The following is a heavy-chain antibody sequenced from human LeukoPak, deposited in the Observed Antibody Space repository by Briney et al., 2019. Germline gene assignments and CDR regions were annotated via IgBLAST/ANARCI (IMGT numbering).Heavy chain of an antibody. D-gene: IGHD3-3*01. CDR2: INTNTGNP. V-gene: IGHV7-4-1*02. J-gene: IGHJ4*02. CDR1: GYTFTSYA. CDR3: ARANSALRFLEWLTDNFDY. Sequence: ASVKVSCKASGYTFTSYAMNWVRQAPGQGLEWMGWINTNTGNPTYAQGFTGRFVFSLDTSVSTAYLQISSLKAEDTAVYYCARANSALRFLEWLTDNFDYWGQGTLVTVSS.